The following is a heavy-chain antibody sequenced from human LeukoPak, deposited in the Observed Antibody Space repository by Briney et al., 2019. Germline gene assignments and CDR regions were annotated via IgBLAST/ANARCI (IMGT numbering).Heavy chain of an antibody. D-gene: IGHD3-10*01. CDR2: ISAYNDNT. CDR3: ARTSGGSGSYHDYYYYGMDV. CDR1: GYTFTSYG. V-gene: IGHV1-18*04. Sequence: ASVKVSCKASGYTFTSYGISWVRQAPGQGLEWMGWISAYNDNTNYAQKLQGRVTMTTDTSTSTAYMELRSLRSDDTAVYYCARTSGGSGSYHDYYYYGMDVWGKGTTVTVSS. J-gene: IGHJ6*04.